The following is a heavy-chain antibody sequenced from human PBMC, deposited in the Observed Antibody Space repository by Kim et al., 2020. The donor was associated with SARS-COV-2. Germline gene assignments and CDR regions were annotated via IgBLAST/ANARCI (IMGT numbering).Heavy chain of an antibody. CDR2: ISGGGGST. CDR3: AKEVRVSTQTTGGDFFDP. V-gene: IGHV3-23*01. CDR1: GFTFTTYT. J-gene: IGHJ5*02. Sequence: GGSLRLSCVASGFTFTTYTMNWVRQAPGKGLEWVSGISGGGGSTYYADSVKGRFTISRDSSKNTLYLQMNSLRVEDTAVYYCAKEVRVSTQTTGGDFFDPWGQGTLVTVSS. D-gene: IGHD3-3*01.